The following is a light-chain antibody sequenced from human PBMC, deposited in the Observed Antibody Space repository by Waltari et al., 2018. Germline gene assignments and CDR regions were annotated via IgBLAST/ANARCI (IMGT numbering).Light chain of an antibody. Sequence: QREKGPRYLMKVNSYGSHSKGDETPDRFSGSSSGAERYLTISNLQPEDEADYYCQTGGHGTWVFGGGTKVTVL. CDR2: VNSYGSH. V-gene: IGLV4-69*01. J-gene: IGLJ3*02. CDR3: QTGGHGTWV.